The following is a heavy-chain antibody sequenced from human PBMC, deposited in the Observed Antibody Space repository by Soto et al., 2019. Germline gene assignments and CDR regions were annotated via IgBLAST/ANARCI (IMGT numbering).Heavy chain of an antibody. V-gene: IGHV3-30*18. J-gene: IGHJ6*02. D-gene: IGHD3-10*01. CDR2: ISYDGSKK. CDR1: EFTFSNYG. CDR3: AKDKVVRGVYGMDV. Sequence: GGSLRLSCLASEFTFSNYGMHWVRQAPGKGLEWVAVISYDGSKKYYADSVKGRFIISRDNSKNTLDLQMNSLRAEDTALYYWAKDKVVRGVYGMDVWGQGPTATVSS.